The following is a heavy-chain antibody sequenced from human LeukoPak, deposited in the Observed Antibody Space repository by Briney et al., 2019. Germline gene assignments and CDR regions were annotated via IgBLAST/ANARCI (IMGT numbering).Heavy chain of an antibody. V-gene: IGHV4-4*07. J-gene: IGHJ4*02. CDR2: IYTSGST. CDR3: ARVQLTTVTGYFDY. Sequence: SETLSLTCTVSGGSISSYYWSWIQQPAGKGLEWIGRIYTSGSTNYNPSLTSRVTMSVDTSKNQFSLKLSSVTAADTAVYYCARVQLTTVTGYFDYWGQGTLVTVSS. D-gene: IGHD4-17*01. CDR1: GGSISSYY.